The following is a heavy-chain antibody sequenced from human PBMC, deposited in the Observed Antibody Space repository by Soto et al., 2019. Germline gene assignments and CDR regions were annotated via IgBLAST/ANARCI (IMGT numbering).Heavy chain of an antibody. Sequence: PGGSLRLSCAASGSTFSSYAMSWVRQAPGKGLEWDSAINSRGGSTYYADSVKGRFTISRDSSKNTLYLQMNSLRAEDTAVYYCAKDRSSTSCYAFDYWGQGTLVTVSS. D-gene: IGHD2-2*01. V-gene: IGHV3-23*01. CDR3: AKDRSSTSCYAFDY. CDR1: GSTFSSYA. CDR2: INSRGGST. J-gene: IGHJ4*02.